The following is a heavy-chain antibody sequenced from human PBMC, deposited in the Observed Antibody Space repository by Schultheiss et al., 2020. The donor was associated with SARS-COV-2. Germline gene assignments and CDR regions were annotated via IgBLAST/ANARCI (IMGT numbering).Heavy chain of an antibody. CDR1: GGSISSYY. V-gene: IGHV4-59*12. D-gene: IGHD1-14*01. CDR3: ASVTTGGDAFDI. J-gene: IGHJ3*02. CDR2: IYYSGST. Sequence: SETLSLTCTVSGGSISSYYWSWIRQPPGKGLEWIGYIYYSGSTNYNPSLKSRVTISVDTSKNQFSLKLSSVTAADTAVYYCASVTTGGDAFDIWGQGTMVTVSS.